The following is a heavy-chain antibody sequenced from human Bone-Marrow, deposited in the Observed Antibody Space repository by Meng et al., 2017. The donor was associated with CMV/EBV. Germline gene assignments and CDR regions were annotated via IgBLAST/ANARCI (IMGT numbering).Heavy chain of an antibody. CDR3: ARRVVGSAFDY. CDR2: ISHSGST. Sequence: CGVSGGAISGSDWWSWVRQPQGKGLEWIGQISHSGSTHYNPSLKSPVSISVDKSNNQFSLKMTSVTAADTAVYYCARRVVGSAFDYWGQGTLVTVSS. CDR1: GGAISGSDW. D-gene: IGHD1-26*01. V-gene: IGHV4-4*02. J-gene: IGHJ4*02.